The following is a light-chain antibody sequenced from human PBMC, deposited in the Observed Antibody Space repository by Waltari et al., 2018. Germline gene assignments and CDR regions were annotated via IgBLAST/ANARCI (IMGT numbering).Light chain of an antibody. CDR1: QSLVHSNGNTY. Sequence: DVVMTRSPLSLPITPGQPASISCSSSQSLVHSNGNTYLSWYQQKSGQPPRRLIYEVSNQDSGVPDRFSGSGAGTDFTLKISRVEAEDVGVYYCGQGTHLPTFGQGTKVEIK. V-gene: IGKV2-30*02. CDR2: EVS. CDR3: GQGTHLPT. J-gene: IGKJ1*01.